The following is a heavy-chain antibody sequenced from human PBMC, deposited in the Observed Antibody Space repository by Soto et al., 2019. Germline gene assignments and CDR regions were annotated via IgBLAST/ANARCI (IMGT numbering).Heavy chain of an antibody. Sequence: QITLKESGPTLVKPTQTLTLTCTFSGFSLTTSGVGVGWIRQPPGKALEWLALIYWDDDKRYSLSLKSRLTLPQDNSKNQVVITMTNLDPVDTGPYYCAHRRAILGVVYGMDVWGQGTTLTVSS. CDR2: IYWDDDK. V-gene: IGHV2-5*02. CDR1: GFSLTTSGVG. CDR3: AHRRAILGVVYGMDV. D-gene: IGHD3-3*01. J-gene: IGHJ6*02.